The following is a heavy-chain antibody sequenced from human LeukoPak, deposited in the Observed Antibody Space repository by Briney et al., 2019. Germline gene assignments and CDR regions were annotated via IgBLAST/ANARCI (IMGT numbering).Heavy chain of an antibody. J-gene: IGHJ4*02. CDR1: GGTFSSYA. V-gene: IGHV1-69*05. Sequence: SVKVSCKASGGTFSSYAISWVRQAPGQGLEWMGRISPIFGTANYAQKFQGRVTITTDESTSTAYMELSSLRSEDTAVYYCARDYRGWYFDYWGQGTLVTVPS. CDR2: ISPIFGTA. CDR3: ARDYRGWYFDY. D-gene: IGHD6-19*01.